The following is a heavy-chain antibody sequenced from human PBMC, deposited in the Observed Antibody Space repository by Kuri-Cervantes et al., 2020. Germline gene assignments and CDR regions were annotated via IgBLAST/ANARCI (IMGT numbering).Heavy chain of an antibody. D-gene: IGHD6-19*01. CDR3: ARKSSGWYGIDY. CDR1: GASISSSSFY. CDR2: IYHSGST. J-gene: IGHJ4*02. Sequence: SETLSLTCTVSGASISSSSFYWGWIRQPPGKGLEWIGSIYHSGSTYYNPSLKSRVTISVDTSKNQFSLKLSSVTAADTAVYYCARKSSGWYGIDYWGQGTLVTVSS. V-gene: IGHV4-39*07.